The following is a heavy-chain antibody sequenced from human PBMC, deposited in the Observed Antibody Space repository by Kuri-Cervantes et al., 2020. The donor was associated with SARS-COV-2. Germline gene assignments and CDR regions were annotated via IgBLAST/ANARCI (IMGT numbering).Heavy chain of an antibody. Sequence: GESLKISCAASGFTFSSYGMHWVRQAPGKGLEWVAVISYDGSNKYYADSVKGRFTISRDNSKNTLYLQMNSLRAEDTAVYYCARDSRGRWELLSYYYGMDVWGQGTTVTVSS. J-gene: IGHJ6*02. CDR2: ISYDGSNK. CDR3: ARDSRGRWELLSYYYGMDV. D-gene: IGHD1-26*01. CDR1: GFTFSSYG. V-gene: IGHV3-30*03.